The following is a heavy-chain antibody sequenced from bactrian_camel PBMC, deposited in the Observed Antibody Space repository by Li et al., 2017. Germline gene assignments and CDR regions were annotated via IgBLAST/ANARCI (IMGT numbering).Heavy chain of an antibody. J-gene: IGHJ4*01. CDR3: AADPLSEDNY. CDR2: IEKDGRP. V-gene: IGHV3S53*01. Sequence: HVQLVESGGGSVQAGGSLRLSCEPSGLTWRTYCLMAWFRQTPGKEREVVAVIEKDGRPRYAGSVKGRFTLSKDNGKNTLYLQMNSLKPEDTRVYYCAADPLSEDNYWGQGTQVTVS. CDR1: GLTWRTYC.